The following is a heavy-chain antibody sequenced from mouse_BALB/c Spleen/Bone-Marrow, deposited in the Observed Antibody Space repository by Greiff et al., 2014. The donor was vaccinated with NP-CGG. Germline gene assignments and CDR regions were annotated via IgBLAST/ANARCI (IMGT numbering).Heavy chain of an antibody. D-gene: IGHD3-1*01. J-gene: IGHJ2*01. CDR2: IDPANADT. CDR1: GFNIKDTY. CDR3: VRAARTFDY. V-gene: IGHV14-3*02. Sequence: VQLKESGAELVKPGASVKLSCTASGFNIKDTYIRWVKQRPEQGLEWIGRIDPANADTKYGPKFQGKATITADTSSNTVYLQFISLTSEDTAIYYCVRAARTFDYWGQGTTLTVSS.